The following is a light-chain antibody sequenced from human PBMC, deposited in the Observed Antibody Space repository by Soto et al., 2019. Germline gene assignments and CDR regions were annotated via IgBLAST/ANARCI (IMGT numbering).Light chain of an antibody. CDR2: GAS. CDR1: QSVSNNY. CDR3: QVYGPSPPIT. Sequence: EIVLTQSPVTLSLSPGERATLSCRASQSVSNNYLAWYQQKPGQAPRLLIYGASNRATGIPARFSGSGSGTDFTLTISSLEPEDFAVYYCQVYGPSPPITFGQGTRLEI. V-gene: IGKV3-20*01. J-gene: IGKJ5*01.